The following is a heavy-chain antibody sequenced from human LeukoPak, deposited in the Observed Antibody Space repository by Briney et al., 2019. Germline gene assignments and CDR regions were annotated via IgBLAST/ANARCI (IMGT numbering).Heavy chain of an antibody. CDR3: ARGGYDRAFDY. Sequence: PSETLSLTCTVSGGSISSSSYYWGWIRQPPGKGLEWIGSIYYSGRTYYNPSLKSRVTISVDTSKNHFSLKLSSVTAADTAVYYCARGGYDRAFDYWGQGTLVTVSS. V-gene: IGHV4-39*02. CDR1: GGSISSSSYY. D-gene: IGHD3-9*01. CDR2: IYYSGRT. J-gene: IGHJ4*02.